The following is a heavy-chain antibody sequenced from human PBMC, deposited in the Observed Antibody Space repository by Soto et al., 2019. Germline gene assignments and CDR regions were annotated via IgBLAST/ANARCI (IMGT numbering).Heavy chain of an antibody. D-gene: IGHD3-10*01. CDR3: AKAGGGFGDFVHH. CDR2: ILYDGSDK. V-gene: IGHV3-30*18. CDR1: GFTFSSYG. Sequence: LRLSCAASGFTFSSYGMHWVRQAPGKGLEWVTGILYDGSDKYYADSVKGRFTISRENSKNTLYLQMNSLRTEDSAVYYCAKAGGGFGDFVHHWGQGTPVTVSS. J-gene: IGHJ4*02.